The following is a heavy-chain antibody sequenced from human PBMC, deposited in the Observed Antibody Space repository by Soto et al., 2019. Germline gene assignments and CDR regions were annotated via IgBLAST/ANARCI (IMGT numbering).Heavy chain of an antibody. CDR2: IYYSGST. V-gene: IGHV4-31*03. Sequence: QVQLQESGPGLVKPSQTLSLTCTVSGGSISSGGYYWSWILQHPGKGLEWIGYIYYSGSTYYNPSLTSRVTISVDTSKNQCSLKLSSVTAADTAGYYCAIWARGCSSTSCDYGFDPWCQGTLVTVSS. J-gene: IGHJ5*02. CDR3: AIWARGCSSTSCDYGFDP. CDR1: GGSISSGGYY. D-gene: IGHD2-2*01.